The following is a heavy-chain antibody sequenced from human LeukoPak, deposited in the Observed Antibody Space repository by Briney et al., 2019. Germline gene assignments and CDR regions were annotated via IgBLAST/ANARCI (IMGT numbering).Heavy chain of an antibody. Sequence: PGGSLRLSCAASGFTFSSYEMNWVRQCPGKGLEWVSYISSSGSTIYYADSVKGRFTISRDNAKNSLYLQMNSLRAEDTAVYYCARGEPYYYDSSGYFPSFDYWGQGTLVTVSS. D-gene: IGHD3-22*01. CDR1: GFTFSSYE. J-gene: IGHJ4*02. CDR2: ISSSGSTI. V-gene: IGHV3-48*03. CDR3: ARGEPYYYDSSGYFPSFDY.